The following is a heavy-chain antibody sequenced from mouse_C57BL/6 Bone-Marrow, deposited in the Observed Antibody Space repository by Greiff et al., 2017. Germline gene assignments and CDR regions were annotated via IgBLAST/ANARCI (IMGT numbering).Heavy chain of an antibody. V-gene: IGHV14-3*01. CDR1: GFNIKNNY. CDR3: GYFGYFDY. CDR2: IDPANGNT. J-gene: IGHJ2*01. Sequence: EVQLQQSVAELVRPGASVKLSCTASGFNIKNNYMHWVKQRPEQGLEWIGRIDPANGNTKNAPKFQGKATITADTSSNTAYLQLSSLTTEDTAIYYCGYFGYFDYWGQGTTLTVSS.